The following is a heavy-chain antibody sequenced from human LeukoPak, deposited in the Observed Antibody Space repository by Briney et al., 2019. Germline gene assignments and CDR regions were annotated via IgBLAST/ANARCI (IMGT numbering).Heavy chain of an antibody. CDR3: ARGYYYGSGTLPGAFDI. CDR1: GFTFSSYS. V-gene: IGHV3-48*04. J-gene: IGHJ3*02. D-gene: IGHD3-10*01. CDR2: ISSSSSTI. Sequence: GGSLRLSCAASGFTFSSYSMNWVRQAPGKGLEWVSYISSSSSTIYYADSVKGRFTISRDNAKNSLYLQMNSLRAEDTAVYYCARGYYYGSGTLPGAFDIWGQGTMVTVSS.